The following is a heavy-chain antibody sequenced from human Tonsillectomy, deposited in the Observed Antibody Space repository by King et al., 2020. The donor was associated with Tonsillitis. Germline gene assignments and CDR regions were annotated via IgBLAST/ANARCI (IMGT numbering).Heavy chain of an antibody. J-gene: IGHJ4*02. CDR1: GGSISSSSYY. V-gene: IGHV4-39*01. CDR2: IYYSGST. CDR3: GGGDGYNPANFDY. D-gene: IGHD5-24*01. Sequence: QLQESGPGLVKPSETLSLTCTVSGGSISSSSYYWGWIRQPPGKGLEWIGSIYYSGSTYYNPSLKSRVTISVNTSKNRFSLKLSSVTAADTAVYYCGGGDGYNPANFDYWGQGTLVTVSS.